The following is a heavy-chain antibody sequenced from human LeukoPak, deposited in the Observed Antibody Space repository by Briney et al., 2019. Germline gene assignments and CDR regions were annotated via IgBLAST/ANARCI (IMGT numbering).Heavy chain of an antibody. CDR2: IIPNFGTA. J-gene: IGHJ5*02. CDR1: GGTFSSYA. CDR3: ARDWVYSGSYSFWFDP. D-gene: IGHD1-26*01. Sequence: SSVKVSCKASGGTFSSYAISWVRQAPGQGLEWMGGIIPNFGTANYAQTLQGRVTISADASTSTAYMELSSLRSEDTAVYYWARDWVYSGSYSFWFDPWGQGTLVTVSS. V-gene: IGHV1-69*01.